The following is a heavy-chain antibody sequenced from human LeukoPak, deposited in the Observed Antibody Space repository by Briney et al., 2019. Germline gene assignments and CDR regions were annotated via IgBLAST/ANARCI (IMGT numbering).Heavy chain of an antibody. Sequence: SETLSLTCTVSGGSITNYWWSWIRQPPRRGLEWIGYIYYSGSTTNYNPSLRGRATISVDASKNQFSLRLRSVTAADTAVYYCARVGDWNDLVYWGQGTLVSVSS. CDR1: GGSITNYW. V-gene: IGHV4-59*01. CDR2: IYYSGSTT. CDR3: ARVGDWNDLVY. J-gene: IGHJ4*02. D-gene: IGHD1-1*01.